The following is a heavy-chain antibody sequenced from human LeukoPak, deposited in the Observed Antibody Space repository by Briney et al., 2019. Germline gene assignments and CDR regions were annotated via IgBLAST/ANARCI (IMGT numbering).Heavy chain of an antibody. CDR1: GGSISSYY. CDR2: IYYSGST. Sequence: SETLSLTCTVSGGSISSYYWSWIRQPPGKGLEWIGYIYYSGSTNYNPSLKSRVTISVDTSKNQFSLKLSSVTAADTAVCYCARDVDAFDIWGQGTMVTVSS. J-gene: IGHJ3*02. CDR3: ARDVDAFDI. V-gene: IGHV4-59*01.